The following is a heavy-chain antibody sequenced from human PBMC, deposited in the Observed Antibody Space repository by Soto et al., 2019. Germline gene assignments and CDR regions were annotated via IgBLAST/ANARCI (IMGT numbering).Heavy chain of an antibody. V-gene: IGHV3-33*01. Sequence: QVQLVESGGGVVQPGRSLRLSCAASGFTFSSYGMHWVRQAPGKGLEWVAVIWYDGSNKYYADSVKGRFTISRDNSKNTLYLQMNSMRAEDTAVYYCARAGYGDYAYWGQGTLVTVST. J-gene: IGHJ4*02. CDR1: GFTFSSYG. CDR3: ARAGYGDYAY. CDR2: IWYDGSNK. D-gene: IGHD4-17*01.